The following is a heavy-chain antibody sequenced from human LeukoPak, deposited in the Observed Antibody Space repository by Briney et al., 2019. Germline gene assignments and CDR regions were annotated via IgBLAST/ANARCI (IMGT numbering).Heavy chain of an antibody. V-gene: IGHV3-23*01. Sequence: GGSLRLSCVVSGISLSNYAMTWVRQAPGKGLEWVSYISERGGSTTYADSVKGRFTISRDTSLNTLYLQMNNLRAEDTAVNFCAKRGVVIRGILVIGYHQEAYHYDFWGQGVLVTVSS. CDR2: ISERGGST. CDR3: AKRGVVIRGILVIGYHQEAYHYDF. CDR1: GISLSNYA. J-gene: IGHJ4*02. D-gene: IGHD3-10*01.